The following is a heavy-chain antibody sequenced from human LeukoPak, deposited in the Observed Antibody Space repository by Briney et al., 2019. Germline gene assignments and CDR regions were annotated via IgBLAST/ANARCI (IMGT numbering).Heavy chain of an antibody. J-gene: IGHJ5*02. CDR3: ARGTIPRRITIFGVVKKNYWFDP. V-gene: IGHV1-8*01. CDR2: MNPNSGNT. Sequence: GASVKVSCKASGYTFTSYDINWVRQATGQGLEWMGWMNPNSGNTGYAQKFQGRVTMTRNTSISTAYMELSSLRSEDTAVYYCARGTIPRRITIFGVVKKNYWFDPWGQGTLVTVSS. CDR1: GYTFTSYD. D-gene: IGHD3-3*01.